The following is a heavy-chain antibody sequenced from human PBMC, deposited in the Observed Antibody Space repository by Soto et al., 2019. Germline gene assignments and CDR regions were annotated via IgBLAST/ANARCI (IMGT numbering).Heavy chain of an antibody. Sequence: PSETLSLTCTVSGGSVSSGSYYWSWIRQPPGKGLEWIGYIYHSGSTYYNPSLKSRVTISVDTSKNQFSLKLSSVTAADTAVYYCARGGIAAAAPPDYWGQGTLVTVSS. J-gene: IGHJ4*02. CDR1: GGSVSSGSYY. CDR2: IYHSGST. V-gene: IGHV4-61*01. D-gene: IGHD6-13*01. CDR3: ARGGIAAAAPPDY.